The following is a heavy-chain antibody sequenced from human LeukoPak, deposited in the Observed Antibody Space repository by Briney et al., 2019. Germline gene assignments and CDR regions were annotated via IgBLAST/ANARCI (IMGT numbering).Heavy chain of an antibody. CDR1: GFTVSSNY. V-gene: IGHV3-53*01. CDR2: IYSGGST. Sequence: PGGSLRLSCAASGFTVSSNYMSWVRQAPGKGLERVSVIYSGGSTYYADSVKGRFTISRDNSKNTLYLQMNSLRAEDTAVYYCARDYSGCSGGSCYYYMDVWGKGTTVTISS. D-gene: IGHD2-15*01. CDR3: ARDYSGCSGGSCYYYMDV. J-gene: IGHJ6*03.